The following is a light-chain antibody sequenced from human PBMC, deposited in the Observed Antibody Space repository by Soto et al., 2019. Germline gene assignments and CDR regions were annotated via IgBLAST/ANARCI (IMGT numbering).Light chain of an antibody. CDR1: QSVSSN. J-gene: IGKJ4*01. Sequence: EIVMTQSPATLSLSPGERATLSCRASQSVSSNLAWYQQKPGQAPRLLIYDASTRATGIPARFSGSGSGTDFTLTISSLEPEDFAVYYCQQYSNWPLTFGGGTKLVIK. V-gene: IGKV3D-15*01. CDR3: QQYSNWPLT. CDR2: DAS.